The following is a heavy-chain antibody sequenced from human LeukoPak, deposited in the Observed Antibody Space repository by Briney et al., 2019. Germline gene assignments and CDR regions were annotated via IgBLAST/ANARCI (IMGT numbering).Heavy chain of an antibody. CDR1: GFTFSDYW. CDR2: ISFDGTT. V-gene: IGHV3-74*01. Sequence: GGSLRLSCAASGFTFSDYWMHWVRQAPGKGLVWVSCISFDGTTTYADSVKGRFTISRDNAKNTVHLQMDSLTVEDTAVYSCAASNWLDPWGQGTLVTVSS. J-gene: IGHJ5*02. CDR3: AASNWLDP.